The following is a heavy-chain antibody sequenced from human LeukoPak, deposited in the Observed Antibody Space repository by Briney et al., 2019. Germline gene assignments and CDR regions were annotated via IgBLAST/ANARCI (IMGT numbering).Heavy chain of an antibody. CDR1: GYTFISYD. CDR2: INTNTGNP. CDR3: ARDGDYYDSSGYHYGDDY. J-gene: IGHJ4*02. Sequence: ASVKVSCKASGYTFISYDMNWVRQAPGQGLEWMGWINTNTGNPTYAQGFTGRFVFSLDTSVSTAYLQISSLKAEDTAVYYCARDGDYYDSSGYHYGDDYWGQGTLVTVSS. V-gene: IGHV7-4-1*02. D-gene: IGHD3-22*01.